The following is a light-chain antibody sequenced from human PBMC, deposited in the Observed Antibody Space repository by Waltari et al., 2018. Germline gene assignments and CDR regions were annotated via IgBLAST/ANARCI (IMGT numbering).Light chain of an antibody. Sequence: QSALTQPASVSGSPGQSITISCTGTSSDIGAYHYVSWYQQFPGKAPTLIIYDVSKRPSGCCSRFAGSKSYASACLTISGLQCDDGAHDHGSEFSRGSTQVAFGGGTQVTVL. CDR1: SSDIGAYHY. CDR2: DVS. CDR3: SEFSRGSTQVA. J-gene: IGLJ2*01. V-gene: IGLV2-14*01.